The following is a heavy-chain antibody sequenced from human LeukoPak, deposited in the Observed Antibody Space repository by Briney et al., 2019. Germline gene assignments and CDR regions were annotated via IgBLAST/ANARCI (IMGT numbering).Heavy chain of an antibody. CDR2: IYYSGST. CDR3: ARVINIGQGSGSVYYFDY. D-gene: IGHD3-10*01. CDR1: GGSISGYY. V-gene: IGHV4-59*12. J-gene: IGHJ4*02. Sequence: SETLSLTCTVSGGSISGYYWGWIRQPPGKGLEWIGYIYYSGSTNYNPSLKSRVTISVDRSKNQFSLKLSSVTAADTAVYYCARVINIGQGSGSVYYFDYWGQGTPVTVSS.